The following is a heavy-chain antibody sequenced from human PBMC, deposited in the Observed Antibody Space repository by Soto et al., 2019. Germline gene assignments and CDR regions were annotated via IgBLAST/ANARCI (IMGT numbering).Heavy chain of an antibody. V-gene: IGHV3-23*01. CDR1: GFTFSSYA. CDR3: AKVSSAWYAGFFDL. Sequence: GGSLRLSCAVSGFTFSSYAMTWVRQAPGKGLEWVSVISGSGTNTYYAGSVKGRVTISRDNSNNTLWLQMDRLRAEDTAIYYCAKVSSAWYAGFFDLWGQGTLVTVSS. D-gene: IGHD2-8*01. J-gene: IGHJ4*02. CDR2: ISGSGTNT.